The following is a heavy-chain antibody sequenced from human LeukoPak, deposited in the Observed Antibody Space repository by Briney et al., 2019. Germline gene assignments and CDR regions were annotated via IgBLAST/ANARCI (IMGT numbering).Heavy chain of an antibody. Sequence: GGSLRFSYATTDFTFVDYGMTRVREAPGKVLRGVFGINRNGGSTGYADSVKGRFTISRDNAKNSLYLQMNSLRAEDTALYYCARLAGIAAAGELGDAFDIWGQGTMVTVSS. CDR1: DFTFVDYG. D-gene: IGHD6-13*01. V-gene: IGHV3-20*03. CDR3: ARLAGIAAAGELGDAFDI. J-gene: IGHJ3*02. CDR2: INRNGGST.